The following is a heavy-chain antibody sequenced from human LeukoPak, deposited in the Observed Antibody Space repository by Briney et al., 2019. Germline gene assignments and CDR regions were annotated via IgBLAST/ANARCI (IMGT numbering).Heavy chain of an antibody. J-gene: IGHJ4*02. CDR3: AKDLALRDIVVVVAATGSPIDY. CDR2: ISGSGGST. CDR1: GFTFSSYA. D-gene: IGHD2-15*01. Sequence: GGSLRLSCAASGFTFSSYAMSWVRQAPGKGLEWVSAISGSGGSTYYADCVKGRFTISRDNSKNTLYLQMNSLRAEDTAVYYCAKDLALRDIVVVVAATGSPIDYWGQGTLVTVSS. V-gene: IGHV3-23*01.